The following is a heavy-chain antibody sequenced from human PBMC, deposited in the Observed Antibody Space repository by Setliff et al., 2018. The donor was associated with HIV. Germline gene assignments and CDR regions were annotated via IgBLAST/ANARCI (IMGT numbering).Heavy chain of an antibody. CDR3: ARGRYNSRIDV. D-gene: IGHD5-18*01. Sequence: ASVKVSCKASGYTFTNSDINWVRQAAGQGLEWMGWMSPKNNGSGFAQKFQARLTMTWNTSTNTAYMELRSLTSDDTAVYYCARGRYNSRIDVWGQGTTVTVSS. CDR2: MSPKNNGS. J-gene: IGHJ6*02. CDR1: GYTFTNSD. V-gene: IGHV1-8*02.